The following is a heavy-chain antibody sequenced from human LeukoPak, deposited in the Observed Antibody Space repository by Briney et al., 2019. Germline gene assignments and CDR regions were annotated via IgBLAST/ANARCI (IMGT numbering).Heavy chain of an antibody. CDR2: ISSSSSYI. J-gene: IGHJ5*02. D-gene: IGHD3-10*01. CDR3: ARAPLTITMVRGVISP. V-gene: IGHV3-21*01. Sequence: GGSLRLSCAASGFTFSSYSMNWVRQAPGKGLEWDSSISSSSSYIYYADSVKGRFTISRDNAKNSLYLQMNSLRAEDTAVYYCARAPLTITMVRGVISPWGQGTLVTVSS. CDR1: GFTFSSYS.